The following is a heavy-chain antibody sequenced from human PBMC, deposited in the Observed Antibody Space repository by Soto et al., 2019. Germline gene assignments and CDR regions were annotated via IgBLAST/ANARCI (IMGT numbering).Heavy chain of an antibody. CDR3: ARAKGWYDAFDM. Sequence: QVQLVQSGAEVKKPGASVKVSCKTSGYTFTSYYLHWVRQAPGQGLEWMGIINPSGGSTSYAQKFQGRVTMTRDTSTNTVYMDLSSPRSEDTAVYYCARAKGWYDAFDMWGQGTMVTVSS. J-gene: IGHJ3*02. V-gene: IGHV1-46*01. CDR1: GYTFTSYY. CDR2: INPSGGST. D-gene: IGHD2-15*01.